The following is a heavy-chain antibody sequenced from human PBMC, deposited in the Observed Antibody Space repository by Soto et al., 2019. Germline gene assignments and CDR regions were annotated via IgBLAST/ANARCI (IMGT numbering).Heavy chain of an antibody. CDR2: IYHSGST. CDR1: GYSISSGYY. V-gene: IGHV4-38-2*02. J-gene: IGHJ4*02. Sequence: LSLTCAVSGYSISSGYYWGWIRQPPGKGLEWIGSIYHSGSTYYNPSPKSRVTISVDTSKNQFSLKLSSVTAADTAVYYCAREGPSGSSPVWGQGTLVTVSS. CDR3: AREGPSGSSPV. D-gene: IGHD3-10*01.